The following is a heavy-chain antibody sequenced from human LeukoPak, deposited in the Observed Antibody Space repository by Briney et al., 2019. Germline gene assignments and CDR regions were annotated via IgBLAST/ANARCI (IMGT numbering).Heavy chain of an antibody. J-gene: IGHJ6*02. CDR3: AKDHYSSGWYSLPVYYGMDV. CDR2: ISYDGSNK. D-gene: IGHD6-13*01. Sequence: GRSLRLSCAASGFTFSSYGMHWVRQAPGKGLEWVAVISYDGSNKYYADSVKGRFTISRDNSKNTLYLQMNSLRAEDTAVYYCAKDHYSSGWYSLPVYYGMDVWGQGTTVTVSS. V-gene: IGHV3-30*18. CDR1: GFTFSSYG.